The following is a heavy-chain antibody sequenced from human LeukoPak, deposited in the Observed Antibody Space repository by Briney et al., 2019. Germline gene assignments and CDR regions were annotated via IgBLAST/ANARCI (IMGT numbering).Heavy chain of an antibody. CDR2: IYPGDSDT. Sequence: GESLKISCKGSGYSFTSYWIGWVRQMPGKGLEWMGIIYPGDSDTRYSPSFQGQVTISADKSISTAYLQWNSLKASDTAMYYCARQEGYGSGSYTYYFDYWGQGTLVTVSS. CDR1: GYSFTSYW. CDR3: ARQEGYGSGSYTYYFDY. J-gene: IGHJ4*02. V-gene: IGHV5-51*01. D-gene: IGHD3-10*01.